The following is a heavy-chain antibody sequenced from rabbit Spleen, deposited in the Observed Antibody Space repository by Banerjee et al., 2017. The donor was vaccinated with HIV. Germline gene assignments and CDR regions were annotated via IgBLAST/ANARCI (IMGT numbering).Heavy chain of an antibody. CDR1: GFSFSSGYW. Sequence: QEQLEESGGGLVKPGTSLTLTCTDSGFSFSSGYWICWVRQAPEKGLEWIGCIGTGDGSTWYASWVNGRFTISKTSSTVDLKMTSLTAADTATYLCARAGYGGNDWTEGFKLWGQGTLVTVS. CDR2: IGTGDGST. CDR3: ARAGYGGNDWTEGFKL. J-gene: IGHJ4*01. D-gene: IGHD4-2*01. V-gene: IGHV1S45*01.